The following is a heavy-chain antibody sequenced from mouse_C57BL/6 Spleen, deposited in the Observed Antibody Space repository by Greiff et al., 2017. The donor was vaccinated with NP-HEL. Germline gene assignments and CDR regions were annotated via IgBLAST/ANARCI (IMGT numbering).Heavy chain of an antibody. CDR3: ARLTELRWGDY. CDR1: GFSFTSYY. CDR2: IYPGSGNT. Sequence: QVQLQQSGPELVKPGASVKISCKASGFSFTSYYIHWVKQRPGQGLEWIGWIYPGSGNTKYNEKFKGKATLTTDTSSSTAYMQLSSLTSEDSAVYYCARLTELRWGDYWGQGTTLTVSS. V-gene: IGHV1-66*01. D-gene: IGHD1-1*01. J-gene: IGHJ2*01.